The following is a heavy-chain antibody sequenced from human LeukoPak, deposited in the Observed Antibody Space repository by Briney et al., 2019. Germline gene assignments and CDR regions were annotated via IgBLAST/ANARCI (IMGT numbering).Heavy chain of an antibody. D-gene: IGHD1-14*01. J-gene: IGHJ4*02. V-gene: IGHV1-69*01. CDR1: GGTFSSYT. Sequence: SVKVSCKASGGTFSSYTISWVRQAPGQGLEWMGGIIPIFGTANYAQKFQGRVTIIADESTSTAYMELSSLRSEDTAVYYCARDRITRGGFDYWGQGTLVTVSS. CDR2: IIPIFGTA. CDR3: ARDRITRGGFDY.